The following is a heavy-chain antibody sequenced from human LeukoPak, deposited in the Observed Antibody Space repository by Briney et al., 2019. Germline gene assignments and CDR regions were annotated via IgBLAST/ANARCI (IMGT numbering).Heavy chain of an antibody. CDR2: ISSSTTYI. D-gene: IGHD2-21*01. CDR3: VRDNVVVLATIYYYMDV. CDR1: GFTFSNYN. Sequence: KPGGSLRLSCAASGFTFSNYNMNWVRQAPGKGLEWVSSISSSTTYIYYADSVKGRFTISRDNAKNPLYLQMNSLRAEDTAVYYCVRDNVVVLATIYYYMDVWGKGTTVTISS. J-gene: IGHJ6*03. V-gene: IGHV3-21*01.